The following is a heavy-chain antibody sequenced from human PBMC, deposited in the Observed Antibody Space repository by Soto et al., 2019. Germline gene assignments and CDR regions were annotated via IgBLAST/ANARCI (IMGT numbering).Heavy chain of an antibody. CDR1: GFSLSTSGVG. D-gene: IGHD3-10*01. V-gene: IGHV2-5*02. J-gene: IGHJ5*02. CDR2: IYWDDDK. CDR3: AKGGSGSYYTNPGWFDP. Sequence: QITLKESGPTLVKPTQTLTLTCTFSGFSLSTSGVGVGWIRQPPGKALEWLALIYWDDDKRYSPSLKSRLTITKDTSKNQVVLTMTNMDPVDTATYYCAKGGSGSYYTNPGWFDPWGQGTLVTVSS.